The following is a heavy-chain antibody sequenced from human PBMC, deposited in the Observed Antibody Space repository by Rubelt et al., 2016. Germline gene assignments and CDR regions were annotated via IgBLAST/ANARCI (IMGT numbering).Heavy chain of an antibody. Sequence: KPSETLSLTCGVYGGSLSGYFWNWIRQSPGTVLEWIGEISHNGRTTYNPSLKSRVTISIDTSKDQSSLKLTSVTTADTAVYFCARHRADDPIAVFDYWGRGTLVTVSS. D-gene: IGHD2-21*01. CDR2: ISHNGRT. CDR3: ARHRADDPIAVFDY. CDR1: GGSLSGYF. J-gene: IGHJ4*02. V-gene: IGHV4-34*01.